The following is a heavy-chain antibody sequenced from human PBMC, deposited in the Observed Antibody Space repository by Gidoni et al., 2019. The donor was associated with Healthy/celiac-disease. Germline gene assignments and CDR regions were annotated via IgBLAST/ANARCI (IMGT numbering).Heavy chain of an antibody. CDR1: EFTFSDYY. CDR3: ARDLARAGRGDAFDI. V-gene: IGHV3-11*01. J-gene: IGHJ3*02. D-gene: IGHD3-10*01. CDR2: ISSSGSTI. Sequence: QVQLVESGGGLVRPGGSRRLSCAASEFTFSDYYMSWIRQAPGKGLEWVSYISSSGSTIYYADSVKGRCTISRDNAKNSLYLQMNSLRAEDTAVYYCARDLARAGRGDAFDIWGQGTMVTVSS.